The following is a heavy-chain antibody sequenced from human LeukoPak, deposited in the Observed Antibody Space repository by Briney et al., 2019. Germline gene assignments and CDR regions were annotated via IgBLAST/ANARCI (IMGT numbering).Heavy chain of an antibody. J-gene: IGHJ4*02. V-gene: IGHV5-10-1*01. CDR1: GYSFTTYW. Sequence: GESLKISCKASGYSFTTYWISWVRQMPGKGLEWMGRIDPSDSYTNYSPSFQGHVTISVDKSISTAYLQWSSLKASDTAMYYCARHGACSSTSCYGSDYWGQGTLVTVSS. CDR3: ARHGACSSTSCYGSDY. D-gene: IGHD2-2*01. CDR2: IDPSDSYT.